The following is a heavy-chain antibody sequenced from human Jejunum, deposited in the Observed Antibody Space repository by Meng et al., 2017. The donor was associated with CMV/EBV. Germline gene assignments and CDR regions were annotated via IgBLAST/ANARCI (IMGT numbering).Heavy chain of an antibody. CDR3: ARGTCTSSSCPLFDY. CDR2: ISATSSFI. Sequence: FTFSTYRISWVRQAPGKGLEGVSSISATSSFIYYEDSVKGRFTISRDNAKNSLYLQMNSLRAEDTALYYCARGTCTSSSCPLFDYWGQGTLVTVSS. D-gene: IGHD2-15*01. J-gene: IGHJ4*02. CDR1: FTFSTYR. V-gene: IGHV3-21*01.